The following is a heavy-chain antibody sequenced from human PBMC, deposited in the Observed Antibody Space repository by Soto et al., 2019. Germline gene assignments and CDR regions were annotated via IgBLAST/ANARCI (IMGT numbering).Heavy chain of an antibody. CDR1: GYTFTSYG. D-gene: IGHD3-3*01. J-gene: IGHJ1*01. CDR3: ARDPYVLRFLEWLPVHPAEYFQH. V-gene: IGHV1-18*01. Sequence: ASVKVSCKASGYTFTSYGISWVRQAPGQGLEWMGWISAYNGNTNYAQKLQGRVTMTTDTSTSTAYMELRSLRSDDTAVYYRARDPYVLRFLEWLPVHPAEYFQHWGQGTLVTVSS. CDR2: ISAYNGNT.